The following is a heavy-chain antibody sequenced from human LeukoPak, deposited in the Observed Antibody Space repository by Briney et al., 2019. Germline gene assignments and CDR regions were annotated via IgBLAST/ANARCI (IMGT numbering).Heavy chain of an antibody. CDR3: ARDFDWLPFDY. V-gene: IGHV1-2*06. CDR1: GGTFSSYA. J-gene: IGHJ4*02. CDR2: INPNSGAT. Sequence: ASVKVSCKASGGTFSSYAISWVRQAPGQGLEWMGRINPNSGATNYAQKFQGRVTMTTDTSISTAYMELSSLRFDDTAVYYCARDFDWLPFDYWGQGTLVTVSS. D-gene: IGHD3-9*01.